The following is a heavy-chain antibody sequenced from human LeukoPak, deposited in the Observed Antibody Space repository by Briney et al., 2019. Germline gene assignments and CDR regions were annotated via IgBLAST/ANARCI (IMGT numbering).Heavy chain of an antibody. V-gene: IGHV3-23*01. D-gene: IGHD1-26*01. J-gene: IGHJ3*02. CDR2: ISGSGGST. Sequence: GGSLRLSCAASGFTFSSYAMSWVRQAPGKGLEWVSAISGSGGSTYYADSVKGRFTISRDNSKNTVFLQMNSLRAEDTALYHCAKDQWELLRAAFDIWGQGTMVTVSS. CDR3: AKDQWELLRAAFDI. CDR1: GFTFSSYA.